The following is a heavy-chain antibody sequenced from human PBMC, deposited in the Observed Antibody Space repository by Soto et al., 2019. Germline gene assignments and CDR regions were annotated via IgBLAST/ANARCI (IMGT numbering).Heavy chain of an antibody. CDR1: GCSIRTYC. D-gene: IGHD2-21*02. V-gene: IGHV4-59*01. Sequence: SATLSLTCTVSGCSIRTYCWSWIRQAPGKGLEFIGYICYSGSTQYNPSLKSRVTISLDTSKNQFSLNLISVSAADTAVYYCATSHGLHWGLGTLVTLAS. CDR2: ICYSGST. J-gene: IGHJ4*02. CDR3: ATSHGLH.